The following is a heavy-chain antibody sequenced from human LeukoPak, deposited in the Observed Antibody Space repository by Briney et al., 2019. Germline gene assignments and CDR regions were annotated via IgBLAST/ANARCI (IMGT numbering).Heavy chain of an antibody. CDR3: AREGDSSPYDAFDI. Sequence: QAGGSLRLSCAASGFTVSSNYMSWVRQAPGKGLEWVSVIYSGGSTYYADSVRGRFTISRDNSKNTLYLQMNSLRAEDTAVYYCAREGDSSPYDAFDIWGQGTMVTVSS. V-gene: IGHV3-53*01. CDR1: GFTVSSNY. D-gene: IGHD3-22*01. CDR2: IYSGGST. J-gene: IGHJ3*02.